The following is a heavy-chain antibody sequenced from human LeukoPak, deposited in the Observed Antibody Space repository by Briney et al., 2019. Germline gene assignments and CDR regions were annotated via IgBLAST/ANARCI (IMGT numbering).Heavy chain of an antibody. CDR1: GYTLTELS. V-gene: IGHV1-24*01. CDR3: TSIRYNWNDYYYYGMDV. D-gene: IGHD1-20*01. Sequence: ASVKVSCKVSGYTLTELSMHWVRQAPGKGLEWMGGFDPEDGETIYAQKFQGRVTMTEDTSTDTAYMELSSLRSEDTAVYYCTSIRYNWNDYYYYGMDVWGQGTTVTVSS. J-gene: IGHJ6*02. CDR2: FDPEDGET.